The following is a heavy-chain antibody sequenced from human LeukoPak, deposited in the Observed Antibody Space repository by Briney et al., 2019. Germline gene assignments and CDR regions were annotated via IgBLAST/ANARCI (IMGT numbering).Heavy chain of an antibody. Sequence: SETLSLTCAVYGGSFSGYYWSWIPQPPGKGLEWIGEINHSGSTNYNPSLKSRVTISVDTSKNQFSLKLSSVTAADTAVYYCARGWIVTAANTRYNWFDPWGQGTLVTVSS. CDR3: ARGWIVTAANTRYNWFDP. J-gene: IGHJ5*02. CDR2: INHSGST. D-gene: IGHD2-2*01. V-gene: IGHV4-34*01. CDR1: GGSFSGYY.